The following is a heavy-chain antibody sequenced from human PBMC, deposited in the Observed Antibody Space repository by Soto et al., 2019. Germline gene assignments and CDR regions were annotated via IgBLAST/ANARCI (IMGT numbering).Heavy chain of an antibody. CDR1: GFTFSDYY. Sequence: GSLRLSCAASGFTFSDYYMTWVRQAPGKGLEWLSYISGGGGSTIYYADSVEGRFTISRDNARNSVFLQMNSLRVDDTAVYYCARMRGYYDSSGYDYWGHGTLVTAPQ. J-gene: IGHJ4*01. CDR3: ARMRGYYDSSGYDY. D-gene: IGHD3-22*01. CDR2: ISGGGGSTI. V-gene: IGHV3-11*01.